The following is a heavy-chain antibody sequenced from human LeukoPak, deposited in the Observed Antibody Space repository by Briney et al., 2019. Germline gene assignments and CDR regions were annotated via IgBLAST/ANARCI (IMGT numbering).Heavy chain of an antibody. CDR2: TNHSGST. J-gene: IGHJ5*02. V-gene: IGHV4-34*01. D-gene: IGHD6-13*01. Sequence: SETLSLTCAVYGGSFSGYYWSWIRQPPGKGLEWIGETNHSGSTNYNPSLKSRVTISVDTSKNQFSLKLSCVTAADTAVYYCARGRQHDNWFDPWGQGTLVTVSS. CDR3: ARGRQHDNWFDP. CDR1: GGSFSGYY.